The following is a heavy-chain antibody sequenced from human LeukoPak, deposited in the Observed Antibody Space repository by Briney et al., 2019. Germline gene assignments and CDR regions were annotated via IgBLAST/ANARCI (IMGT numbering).Heavy chain of an antibody. Sequence: GGSLRISCVASGFTFSNAWMNWVRQAPGKGLELVVRIKSKSDGGTTDYAAPVKGKFTISRDDSKNTLYLQMNSLRAEDTAVYYCASSRGSSWDPIDYWGQGTLVTVSS. J-gene: IGHJ4*02. V-gene: IGHV3-15*01. CDR3: ASSRGSSWDPIDY. CDR1: GFTFSNAW. D-gene: IGHD6-13*01. CDR2: IKSKSDGGTT.